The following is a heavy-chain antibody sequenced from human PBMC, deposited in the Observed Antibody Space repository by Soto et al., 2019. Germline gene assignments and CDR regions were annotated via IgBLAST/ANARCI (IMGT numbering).Heavy chain of an antibody. Sequence: PGVSLRLSCEASGFNFRDFWMHWVRQPPGKGPEWVSNIPSDGRDVSYADSVRGRFTISRDDARNVLYLQMSNLRVEDTAIYYCTRDDSGLGFDYWGQGTQVTVSS. D-gene: IGHD3-10*01. V-gene: IGHV3-74*01. CDR1: GFNFRDFW. CDR3: TRDDSGLGFDY. J-gene: IGHJ4*02. CDR2: IPSDGRDV.